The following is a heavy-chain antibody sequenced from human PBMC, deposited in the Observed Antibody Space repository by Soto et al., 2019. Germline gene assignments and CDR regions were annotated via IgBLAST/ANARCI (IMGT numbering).Heavy chain of an antibody. J-gene: IGHJ6*02. CDR1: GVSISSNY. CDR3: ARSYPNTIFGVVPSRGLDV. D-gene: IGHD3-3*01. CDR2: IHNTGDT. Sequence: SETLSLTCLVSGVSISSNYWSWIRQPPGQGLEWIGYIHNTGDTNFNPSLKNRVIISVDTSKNQFSLRLSSVTAADTAVYYCARSYPNTIFGVVPSRGLDVWGQGTTVTVSS. V-gene: IGHV4-59*01.